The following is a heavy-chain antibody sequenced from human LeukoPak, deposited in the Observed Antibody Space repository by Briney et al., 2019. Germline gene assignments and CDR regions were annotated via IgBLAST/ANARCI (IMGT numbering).Heavy chain of an antibody. J-gene: IGHJ4*02. CDR2: INPNSGDT. Sequence: ASVKVSCKASGYTFTGYYIHWVRQAPGQGLEWMGWINPNSGDTNYAQKFQGRVTMTRDTSISTAYMEVSSLRSDDTAVYYCARGHMVRAWDFWGQGTLVTVSS. V-gene: IGHV1-2*02. CDR3: ARGHMVRAWDF. CDR1: GYTFTGYY. D-gene: IGHD3-10*01.